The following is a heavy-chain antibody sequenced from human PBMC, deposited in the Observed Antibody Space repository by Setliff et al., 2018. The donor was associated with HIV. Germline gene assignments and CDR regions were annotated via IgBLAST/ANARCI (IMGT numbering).Heavy chain of an antibody. CDR1: GYTFTKSI. CDR2: IIPSGGST. D-gene: IGHD3-3*01. Sequence: ASVKVSCKASGYTFTKSIIHWVRQAPGQGLEWMGAIIPSGGSTGCAEKFQARVTLTRDTSTSTVYMELSGLREEDTAVYYCARDGASGSGYYWADYWGQGTLVTVSS. V-gene: IGHV1-46*01. J-gene: IGHJ4*02. CDR3: ARDGASGSGYYWADY.